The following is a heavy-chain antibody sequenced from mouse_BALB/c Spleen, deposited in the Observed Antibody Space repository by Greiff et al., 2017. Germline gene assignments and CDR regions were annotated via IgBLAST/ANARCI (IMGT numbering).Heavy chain of an antibody. CDR3: TREGSTAERYFDV. V-gene: IGHV1-5*01. D-gene: IGHD5-1*01. Sequence: EVQLQQSGTVLARPGASVKMSCKASGYTFTSYWMHWVKQRPGQGLEWIGAIYPGNSDTSYNQKFKGKAKLTAVTSTSTAYMELSSLTNEDSAVYDCTREGSTAERYFDVWGAGTTVTVSS. CDR1: GYTFTSYW. J-gene: IGHJ1*01. CDR2: IYPGNSDT.